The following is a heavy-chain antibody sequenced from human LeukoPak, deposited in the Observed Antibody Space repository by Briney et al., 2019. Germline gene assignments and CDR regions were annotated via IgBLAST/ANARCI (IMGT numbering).Heavy chain of an antibody. V-gene: IGHV1-18*01. CDR2: ISVYNGNT. CDR1: GYTFTTYG. J-gene: IGHJ4*02. Sequence: ASVKVSCKASGYTFTTYGINWVRQAPGRGLEWMGWISVYNGNTNYAQKLQGRVTLTTDTSTSTAYMELRSLRSDDTAVYYCARGGTDFWSGLDYWGQGTVVTVSS. D-gene: IGHD3-3*01. CDR3: ARGGTDFWSGLDY.